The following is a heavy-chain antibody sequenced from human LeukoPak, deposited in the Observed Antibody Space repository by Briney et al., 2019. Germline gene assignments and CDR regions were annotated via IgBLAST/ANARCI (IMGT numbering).Heavy chain of an antibody. Sequence: PGGSLRLSCEATGFNFSDSYMTWVRQLPGKGLEWVSAFHAGGGPDYADSVRDRFTISRDNSKNTLYLQMNSLRAEDTAVYFCGRRFCNSCPLDFWGQGTLVTVSS. CDR1: GFNFSDSY. V-gene: IGHV3-66*04. J-gene: IGHJ4*02. CDR3: GRRFCNSCPLDF. CDR2: FHAGGGP. D-gene: IGHD2-21*01.